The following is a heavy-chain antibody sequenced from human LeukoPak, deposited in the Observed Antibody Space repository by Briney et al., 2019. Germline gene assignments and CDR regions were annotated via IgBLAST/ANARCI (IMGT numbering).Heavy chain of an antibody. J-gene: IGHJ2*01. D-gene: IGHD6-6*01. CDR3: ARRGKWVAARPTNWYFDL. CDR2: INHSGST. V-gene: IGHV4-34*01. Sequence: SETLSLTCAVYGGSFSGYYWSWIRQPPGKGLEWIGEINHSGSTNYNPSLKSRVTISVDTSKNQFSLKLSSVTAADTAVYYCARRGKWVAARPTNWYFDLWGRGTLVTVSS. CDR1: GGSFSGYY.